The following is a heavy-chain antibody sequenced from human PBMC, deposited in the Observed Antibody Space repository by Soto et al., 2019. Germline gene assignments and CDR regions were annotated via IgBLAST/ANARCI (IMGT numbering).Heavy chain of an antibody. V-gene: IGHV3-48*02. CDR2: ISSSGGAI. CDR3: ARVKGGSTWFVGVYYFFGMDV. J-gene: IGHJ6*02. CDR1: GFIFSDYT. D-gene: IGHD6-13*01. Sequence: EVQLVESGGDLVQPGGSLRLSCAASGFIFSDYTMTWVRQAPGRGLEFVSHISSSGGAIFYAESVKGRFTVSRDNAKNLLYLQVTSLRDEDPAVYFCARVKGGSTWFVGVYYFFGMDVWGQGTAVTVSS.